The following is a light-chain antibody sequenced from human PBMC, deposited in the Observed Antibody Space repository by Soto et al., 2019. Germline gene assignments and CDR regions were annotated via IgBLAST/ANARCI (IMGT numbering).Light chain of an antibody. V-gene: IGLV7-46*01. CDR1: TGAVTSGHY. CDR2: DTN. CDR3: LLYFAAVGS. J-gene: IGLJ2*01. Sequence: QAVVTQEPSLTVSPGGTVTLTCGSSTGAVTSGHYPYWFQQKPGQAPRTLIYDTNTKYSWTPARFSGSLLGGKAALTLSGAQPEDEAEYYCLLYFAAVGSFGGGTKLTVL.